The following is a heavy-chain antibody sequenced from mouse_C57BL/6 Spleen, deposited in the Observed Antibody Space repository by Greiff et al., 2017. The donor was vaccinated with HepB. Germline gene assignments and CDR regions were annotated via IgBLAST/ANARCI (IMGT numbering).Heavy chain of an antibody. CDR2: IDPSDSYT. CDR3: ARSAYYGSSYWFAY. Sequence: VQLQQSGAELVMPGASVKLSCKASGYTFTSYWMHWVKQRPGQGLEWIGEIDPSDSYTNYNQKFKGKSTLTVDKSSSTAYMQLSSLTSEDSAVYYGARSAYYGSSYWFAYWGQGTLVTVSA. J-gene: IGHJ3*01. V-gene: IGHV1-69*01. D-gene: IGHD1-1*01. CDR1: GYTFTSYW.